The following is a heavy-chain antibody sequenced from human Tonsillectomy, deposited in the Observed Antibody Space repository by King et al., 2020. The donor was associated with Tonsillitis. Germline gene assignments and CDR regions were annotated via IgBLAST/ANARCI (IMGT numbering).Heavy chain of an antibody. V-gene: IGHV3-9*01. CDR3: AKVLLMDDAFDI. D-gene: IGHD2-8*01. CDR2: ISWNSGSI. CDR1: GFTFDDYA. J-gene: IGHJ3*02. Sequence: VQLVESGGGLVQPGRSLRLSCAASGFTFDDYAMHWVRQAPGKGLEWVSVISWNSGSIGYADSVMGRFTISRYYAKNSLYLQMNSLRAEDTALYYCAKVLLMDDAFDIWGQGTMVTVSS.